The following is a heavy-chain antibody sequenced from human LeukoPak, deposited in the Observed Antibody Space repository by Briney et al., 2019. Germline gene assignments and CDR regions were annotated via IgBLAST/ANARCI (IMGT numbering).Heavy chain of an antibody. J-gene: IGHJ4*02. D-gene: IGHD3-22*01. CDR2: ISSSGSTI. CDR1: GFTFSSYW. CDR3: AKRGVVIRVILVGFHKEAYYFDS. Sequence: GGSLRLSCAASGFTFSSYWMSWVRQAPGKGLEWVSYISSSGSTIYYADSVRGRFTISRDNAKNSLYLQMNSLRAEDTAVYFCAKRGVVIRVILVGFHKEAYYFDSWGQGALVTVSS. V-gene: IGHV3-48*04.